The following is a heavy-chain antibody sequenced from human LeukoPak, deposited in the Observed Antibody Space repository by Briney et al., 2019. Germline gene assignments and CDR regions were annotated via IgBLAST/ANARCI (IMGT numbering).Heavy chain of an antibody. CDR2: TYYRSKWYT. Sequence: SQALSLTCAISGDSVSSKSAAGNWTRQSPSRGLEWLGSTYYRSKWYTECAPSVKSLITINPDTSKNQFSLQLKSVTREDAAVYYCARTTGTFDCWGQGTLVTVSS. V-gene: IGHV6-1*01. J-gene: IGHJ4*02. CDR1: GDSVSSKSAA. D-gene: IGHD1-1*01. CDR3: ARTTGTFDC.